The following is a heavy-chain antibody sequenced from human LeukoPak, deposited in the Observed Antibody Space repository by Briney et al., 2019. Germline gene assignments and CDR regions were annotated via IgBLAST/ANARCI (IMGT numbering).Heavy chain of an antibody. CDR2: INWNGGST. Sequence: GGSLRLSCAASGFTFDDYGMSWVRQAPGKGLEWVSGINWNGGSTVYADSVKGRFTISRDNAKNSLYLQMNSLRAEDTALYYCARGGVGATVYYYYMDVWGKGTTVTVSS. J-gene: IGHJ6*03. V-gene: IGHV3-20*04. CDR1: GFTFDDYG. CDR3: ARGGVGATVYYYYMDV. D-gene: IGHD1-26*01.